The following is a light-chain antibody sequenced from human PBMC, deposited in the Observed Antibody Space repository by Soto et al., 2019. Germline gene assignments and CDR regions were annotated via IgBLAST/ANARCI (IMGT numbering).Light chain of an antibody. V-gene: IGLV1-47*02. CDR2: SNI. CDR3: AAWDNSLNGRV. CDR1: DSNSGSNY. Sequence: QSVLTQPPSASGTPGQRVTISCSGSDSNSGSNYVYWYQQFPGTAPKLLIYSNIQRPSGVPARFSGSKSGTTAYLAISGLRSDDEADYYCAAWDNSLNGRVFGGGTKVTVL. J-gene: IGLJ3*02.